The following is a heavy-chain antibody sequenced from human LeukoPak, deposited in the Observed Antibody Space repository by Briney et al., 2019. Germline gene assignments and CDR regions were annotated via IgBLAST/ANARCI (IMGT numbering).Heavy chain of an antibody. CDR1: GYTFTGYH. V-gene: IGHV1-2*02. CDR2: INPNNGGT. J-gene: IGHJ4*02. CDR3: ARVGAYCGGDCYSDY. D-gene: IGHD2-21*02. Sequence: ASVKVSCKASGYTFTGYHFHWVRQAPGQGLEWMGWINPNNGGTDYAQKFQGRVTMTRDTSISTAYMELSRLRSDDTAVYYCARVGAYCGGDCYSDYWGQGTLVTVSS.